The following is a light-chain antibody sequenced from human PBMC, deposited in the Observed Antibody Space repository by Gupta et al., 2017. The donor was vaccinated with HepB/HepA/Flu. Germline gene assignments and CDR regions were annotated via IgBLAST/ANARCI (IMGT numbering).Light chain of an antibody. CDR1: QSISSY. CDR2: DAS. V-gene: IGKV3-11*01. CDR3: QQRSDWST. Sequence: EIVLTQSPGTLSLSPGERATLSCRASQSISSYLAWYQQKPGQAPRLLIFDASNRATGIPARFSGSGSGTDFTLTITSLEPEDFAVYYCQQRSDWSTFGGGTKVEIK. J-gene: IGKJ4*01.